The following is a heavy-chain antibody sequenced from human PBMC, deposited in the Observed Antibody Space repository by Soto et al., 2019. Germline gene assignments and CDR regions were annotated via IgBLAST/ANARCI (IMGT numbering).Heavy chain of an antibody. J-gene: IGHJ6*02. D-gene: IGHD3-3*01. CDR1: GFTFSSYS. V-gene: IGHV3-21*06. CDR2: ISSSSSYI. CDR3: AIDRSLVTSESVYDCWSGYHYYYSGMDV. Sequence: EVQLVESGGGLVKPGGSLRLSCAASGFTFSSYSMNWVRQAPGKGLEWVSSISSSSSYIYYADSVKGRFTISRDNAKDSLYLQLNSLRAEDTAVYYCAIDRSLVTSESVYDCWSGYHYYYSGMDVLGQRTTVTVSS.